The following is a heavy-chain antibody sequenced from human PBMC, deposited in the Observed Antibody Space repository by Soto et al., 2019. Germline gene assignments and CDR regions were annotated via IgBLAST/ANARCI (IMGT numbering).Heavy chain of an antibody. Sequence: PGGSLRLSCAASGFTFSSYAMHWVRQAPGKGLEWVAVISYDGSNKYYADSVKGRFTISRDNSKNTLYLQMNSLRAEDTAVYYCAREGADFDYWGQGTLVTVSS. CDR3: AREGADFDY. J-gene: IGHJ4*02. CDR1: GFTFSSYA. CDR2: ISYDGSNK. D-gene: IGHD1-26*01. V-gene: IGHV3-30-3*01.